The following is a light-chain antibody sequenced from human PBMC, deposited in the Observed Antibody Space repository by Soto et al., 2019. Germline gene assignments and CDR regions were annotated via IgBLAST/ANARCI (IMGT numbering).Light chain of an antibody. J-gene: IGLJ1*01. Sequence: QSALTQPASVSGSPGQSITISCTGTSSDVGGYNHVPWYQQHPGKAPKLMIYEVSNRPSGVSNRFSGSKSGNTASLTISGLQAEDEADYYCSSYTSSYTYVFGTGTKVTVL. CDR3: SSYTSSYTYV. CDR2: EVS. V-gene: IGLV2-14*01. CDR1: SSDVGGYNH.